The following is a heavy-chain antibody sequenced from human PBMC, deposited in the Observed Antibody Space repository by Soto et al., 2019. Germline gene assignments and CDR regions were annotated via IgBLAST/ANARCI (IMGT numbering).Heavy chain of an antibody. CDR1: GGSGSSYY. J-gene: IGHJ4*02. V-gene: IGHV4-59*08. CDR2: VYYSGST. D-gene: IGHD4-4*01. CDR3: ARHSNRNYGLYYFDY. Sequence: SETLSLTWTVSGGSGSSYYWSWTRQSPGKGLEWIGYVYYSGSTKYRPSLKSRVTISVDTSKNQFSLKVSSATAADTAVYYCARHSNRNYGLYYFDYWGLGALVTVS.